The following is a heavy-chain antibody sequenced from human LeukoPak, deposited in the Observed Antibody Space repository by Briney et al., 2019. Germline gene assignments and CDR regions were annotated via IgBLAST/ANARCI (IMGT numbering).Heavy chain of an antibody. CDR2: INPDATTT. CDR1: EFTLSNYW. J-gene: IGHJ4*02. V-gene: IGHV3-74*01. CDR3: AKRNDFWSGYIN. D-gene: IGHD3-3*01. Sequence: GGSLRLSCADSEFTLSNYWVHWVRQAPGKGLEWVSRINPDATTTNYADSVKGRFTISRDNAKNTLYLQMNSLRAEDTAVYYCAKRNDFWSGYINWGQETLVTVSS.